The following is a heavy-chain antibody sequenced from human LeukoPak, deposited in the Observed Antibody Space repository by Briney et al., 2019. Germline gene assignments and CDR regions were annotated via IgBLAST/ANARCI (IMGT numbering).Heavy chain of an antibody. CDR3: ARGSNWFDP. Sequence: SETLSLTCAVYGGSFSGYYWSWIRQPPGKGLEWIGEINHSGSTNYNPYLKSRVTISVDTSKNQFSLKLSSVTAADTAVYYCARGSNWFDPWGQGTLVTVSS. J-gene: IGHJ5*02. CDR2: INHSGST. CDR1: GGSFSGYY. V-gene: IGHV4-34*01.